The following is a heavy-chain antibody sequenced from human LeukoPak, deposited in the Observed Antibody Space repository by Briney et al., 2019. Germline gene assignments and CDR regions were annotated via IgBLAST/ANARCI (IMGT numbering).Heavy chain of an antibody. CDR2: INPNSGGT. CDR1: GYTFTGYY. Sequence: ASVKVSCKASGYTFTGYYMHWVRQAPGQGLEWMGWINPNSGGTNYAQKFQGRVTMTRDTSISTACMELSRLRSDDTAVYYCARLASRSPRNWFDPWGQGTLVTVSS. CDR3: ARLASRSPRNWFDP. D-gene: IGHD5/OR15-5a*01. J-gene: IGHJ5*02. V-gene: IGHV1-2*02.